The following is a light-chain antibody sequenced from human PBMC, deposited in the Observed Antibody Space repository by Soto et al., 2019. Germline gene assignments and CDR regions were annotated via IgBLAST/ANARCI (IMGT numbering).Light chain of an antibody. CDR2: KAS. CDR3: QHYNSYSEA. V-gene: IGKV1-5*03. Sequence: DIQMAQSPSTLSGSVGDRVTITCRASETISSWLAWNQQQPGKAPKLLIYKASTLKSGVPSRFSGSGSGTEFTLTISSLQPDDFATYYCQHYNSYSEAFGQGTKVELK. J-gene: IGKJ1*01. CDR1: ETISSW.